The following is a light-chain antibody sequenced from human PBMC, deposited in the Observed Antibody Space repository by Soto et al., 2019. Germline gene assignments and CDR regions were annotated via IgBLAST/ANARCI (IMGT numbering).Light chain of an antibody. V-gene: IGKV3-20*01. CDR2: GTS. CDR3: HQFDSSLT. J-gene: IGKJ1*01. Sequence: EIVLTQSPGTLSLSPGDRATLSCRASQSVSSSFLAWYQQKPGQAPRLLIYGTSSRATGIPDRFSGSGAGTDFTLTISRLEPEHFAVYYCHQFDSSLTFGQGTTVEIK. CDR1: QSVSSSF.